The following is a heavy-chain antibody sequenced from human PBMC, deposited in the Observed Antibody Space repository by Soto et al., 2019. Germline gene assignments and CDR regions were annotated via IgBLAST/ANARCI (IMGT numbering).Heavy chain of an antibody. Sequence: GASVEVSCKASGYTFTSYGISWVRQAPGQGLEWMGWISAYHGNTNYAQKLQGRVTMTTDTSTSTAYMELRSLRSDDMAVYYCARSTQYYYDSSGYSDWFDPWGQGTLVTVSS. CDR1: GYTFTSYG. CDR2: ISAYHGNT. CDR3: ARSTQYYYDSSGYSDWFDP. D-gene: IGHD3-22*01. V-gene: IGHV1-18*03. J-gene: IGHJ5*02.